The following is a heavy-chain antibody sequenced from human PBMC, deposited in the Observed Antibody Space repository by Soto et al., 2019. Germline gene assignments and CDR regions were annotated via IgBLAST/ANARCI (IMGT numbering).Heavy chain of an antibody. CDR2: IYPGDSDA. V-gene: IGHV5-51*01. Sequence: PGESLKISCKGSGYSFTTYWIAWVRQMPGRGLEWMGIIYPGDSDARYSPSFQGHVTISVDKSISTAYVQWSSLKASDSAIYYCASHNFFCGGDCNSSGMDVWGQGTTVTVSS. D-gene: IGHD2-21*02. CDR1: GYSFTTYW. CDR3: ASHNFFCGGDCNSSGMDV. J-gene: IGHJ6*02.